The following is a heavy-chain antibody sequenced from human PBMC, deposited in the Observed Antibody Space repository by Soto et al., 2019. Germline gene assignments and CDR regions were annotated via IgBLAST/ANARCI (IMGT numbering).Heavy chain of an antibody. J-gene: IGHJ5*02. CDR1: GYSFTYT. V-gene: IGHV1-69*13. CDR3: ARITRYRFPTSDDLDA. D-gene: IGHD5-18*01. CDR2: ITPIYPTT. Sequence: SVKVSCTSSGYSFTYTFIWVRQAPGQGLEWMGSITPIYPTTNYAEKFHGRLTVTAYGSTNTAYMELNSLTSEDTAVYYCARITRYRFPTSDDLDAWGQGTLVTVSS.